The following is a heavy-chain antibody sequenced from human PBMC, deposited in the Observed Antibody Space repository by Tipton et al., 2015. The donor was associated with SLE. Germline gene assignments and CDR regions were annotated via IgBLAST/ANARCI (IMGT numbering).Heavy chain of an antibody. D-gene: IGHD2-2*01. CDR1: GGSISSSSYY. J-gene: IGHJ5*02. V-gene: IGHV4-39*07. Sequence: TLSLTCTVSGGSISSSSYYWGWIRQPPGKGLEWIGSIYYSGSTYYNPSLKSRVTISVDTSKNQFSLKLSSVTAADTAVYYCARWIGYCSSTSCPGFDPWGPGTLVTVSS. CDR2: IYYSGST. CDR3: ARWIGYCSSTSCPGFDP.